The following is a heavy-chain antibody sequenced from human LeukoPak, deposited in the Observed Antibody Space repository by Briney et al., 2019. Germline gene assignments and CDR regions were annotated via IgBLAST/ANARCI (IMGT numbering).Heavy chain of an antibody. D-gene: IGHD5-12*01. Sequence: ASVKVSCKASGYTFTSYGISWVRQAPGQGLEWMGWISAYNGNTNYAQKPQGRVTMTTDTSTSTAYMEMRSLRSDDTAVYYCARVPSSGYEEEWGQGTLVTVSS. V-gene: IGHV1-18*01. CDR2: ISAYNGNT. J-gene: IGHJ4*02. CDR1: GYTFTSYG. CDR3: ARVPSSGYEEE.